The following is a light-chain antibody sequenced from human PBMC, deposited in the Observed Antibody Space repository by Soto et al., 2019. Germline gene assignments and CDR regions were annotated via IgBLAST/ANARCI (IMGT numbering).Light chain of an antibody. V-gene: IGKV1-39*01. J-gene: IGKJ3*01. CDR1: QSISDY. CDR2: AAS. CDR3: QQSHSVPFT. Sequence: GDRVTITCRASQSISDYVNWYQQKPGKAPKLLIFAASSLPSGVPSRFSGSGSGTDFTLAISSVQPEDYATYHCQQSHSVPFTFGPGTKLHIE.